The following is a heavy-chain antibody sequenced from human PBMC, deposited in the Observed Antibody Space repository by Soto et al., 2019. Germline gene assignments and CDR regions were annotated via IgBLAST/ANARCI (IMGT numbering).Heavy chain of an antibody. D-gene: IGHD2-2*01. V-gene: IGHV3-15*01. CDR2: IKSKTDGGTT. J-gene: IGHJ4*02. Sequence: PGGSLRLSCAASGFTFSNAWMSWVRQAPGKGLEWVGRIKSKTDGGTTDYAAPVKGRFTISRDDSKNTLYLQMNSLKTEDTAVYYCTTGYCSSTSCPMAFDYWGQGTLVTAPQ. CDR1: GFTFSNAW. CDR3: TTGYCSSTSCPMAFDY.